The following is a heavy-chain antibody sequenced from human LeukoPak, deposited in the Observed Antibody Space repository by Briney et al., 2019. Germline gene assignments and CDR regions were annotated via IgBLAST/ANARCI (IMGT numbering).Heavy chain of an antibody. J-gene: IGHJ4*02. Sequence: GGSLRLSCAASGFTFSSYAMHWVCQAPGKGLEWVAVISYDGSNKYYADSVKGRFTISRDNSKNTLYLQMNSLRAEDTAVYYCARDLIIHDRKTSKTDYWGQGTLVTVSS. V-gene: IGHV3-30-3*01. CDR2: ISYDGSNK. CDR3: ARDLIIHDRKTSKTDY. D-gene: IGHD3-10*01. CDR1: GFTFSSYA.